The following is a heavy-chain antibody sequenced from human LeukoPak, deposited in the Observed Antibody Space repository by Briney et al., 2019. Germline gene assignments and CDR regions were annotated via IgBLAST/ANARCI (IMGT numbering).Heavy chain of an antibody. V-gene: IGHV3-23*01. CDR1: GFTFSDYA. CDR2: ISASGDNT. CDR3: ARDRRYYGSGSYRGSDGMDV. Sequence: GGSLRLSCEASGFTFSDYAMTWVRQAPGKELEWVSIISASGDNTDYADSARGRFTISRDNAKNSLYLQMNSLRAEDTAVYYCARDRRYYGSGSYRGSDGMDVWGQGTTVTVSS. D-gene: IGHD3-10*01. J-gene: IGHJ6*02.